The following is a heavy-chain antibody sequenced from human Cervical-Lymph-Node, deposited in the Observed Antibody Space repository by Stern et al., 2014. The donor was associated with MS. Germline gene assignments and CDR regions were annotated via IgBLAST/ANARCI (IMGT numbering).Heavy chain of an antibody. J-gene: IGHJ4*02. Sequence: DQLMESGPEVKKPGASVMVSCKTSGYTFTNYYIHWVRQAPGQGLEWMGIINPNGSVTASAQKFQGRLTMTRDTSTTTVYMRLITLTSEDTAMYYCTRAVGGVGREWGQGTLVFVSS. CDR2: INPNGSVT. V-gene: IGHV1-46*01. CDR1: GYTFTNYY. CDR3: TRAVGGVGRE. D-gene: IGHD3-16*01.